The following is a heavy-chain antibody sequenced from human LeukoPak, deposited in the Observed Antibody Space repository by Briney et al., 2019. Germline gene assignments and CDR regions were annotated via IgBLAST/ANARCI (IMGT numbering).Heavy chain of an antibody. CDR2: INHSGST. Sequence: SETLSLACAVYGGSFSGYYWSWIRQPPGKGLEWIGEINHSGSTNYSPSLKSRVTISVDTSKNQFSLKLSSVTAADTAVYYCARGRGRRFGELLSHWFDPWGQGTLVTVSS. V-gene: IGHV4-34*01. D-gene: IGHD3-10*01. CDR3: ARGRGRRFGELLSHWFDP. CDR1: GGSFSGYY. J-gene: IGHJ5*02.